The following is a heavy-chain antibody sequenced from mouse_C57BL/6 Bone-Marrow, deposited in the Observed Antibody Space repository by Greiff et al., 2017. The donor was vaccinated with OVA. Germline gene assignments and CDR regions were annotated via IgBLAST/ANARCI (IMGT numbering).Heavy chain of an antibody. CDR3: ARGEDKFITTVDAMDY. D-gene: IGHD1-1*01. CDR2: INPNNGGT. Sequence: EVQLQQSGPELVKPGASVKISCKASGYTFTDYYMNWVKQSHGKSLEWIGDINPNNGGTSYNQKFKGKATLTVDKSSSTAYMELRSLTSEDSAVYYCARGEDKFITTVDAMDYWGQGTSVTVSS. V-gene: IGHV1-26*01. J-gene: IGHJ4*01. CDR1: GYTFTDYY.